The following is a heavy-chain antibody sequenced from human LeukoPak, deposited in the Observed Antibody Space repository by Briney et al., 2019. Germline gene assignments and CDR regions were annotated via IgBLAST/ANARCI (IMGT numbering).Heavy chain of an antibody. J-gene: IGHJ5*02. CDR1: GFTFSSYG. D-gene: IGHD3-22*01. V-gene: IGHV3-30*18. CDR2: ISYDGSNK. CDR3: AKVYYDSSGYS. Sequence: GRSLRLSCAASGFTFSSYGMHWVRQAPGKGLEWVAVISYDGSNKYYADSVKGRFTISRDNSKNTLYLQMNSLRAEDTAVYYCAKVYYDSSGYSWGQGTLVTVSS.